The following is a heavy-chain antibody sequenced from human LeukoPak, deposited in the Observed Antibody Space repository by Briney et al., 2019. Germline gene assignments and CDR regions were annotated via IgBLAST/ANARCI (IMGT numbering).Heavy chain of an antibody. CDR2: ISYDGSNK. D-gene: IGHD3-22*01. Sequence: GRSLRLSCAASGFTFSSYGMHWVRQAPGKGLEWVAVISYDGSNKYYADSVKGRFTISRDNSKNTLYLQMNSLRAEDTAVYYCANDHLGTYYYDSSGYYYPEYFQHWGQGTLVTVSS. V-gene: IGHV3-30*18. J-gene: IGHJ1*01. CDR3: ANDHLGTYYYDSSGYYYPEYFQH. CDR1: GFTFSSYG.